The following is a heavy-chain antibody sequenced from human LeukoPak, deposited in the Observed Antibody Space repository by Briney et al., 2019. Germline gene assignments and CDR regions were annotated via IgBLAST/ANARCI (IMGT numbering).Heavy chain of an antibody. CDR1: GFTFDNYG. CDR3: ARHDFWSGFKGGDY. D-gene: IGHD3-3*01. V-gene: IGHV3-20*04. J-gene: IGHJ4*02. Sequence: GGSLRLSCAASGFTFDNYGMSWVRQVPGKGLEWVSSINGNGGSTSYADSVKGRFTISRDNAKNSLYLQMNSLRAEDTAFYYCARHDFWSGFKGGDYWGQGTLVTVSS. CDR2: INGNGGST.